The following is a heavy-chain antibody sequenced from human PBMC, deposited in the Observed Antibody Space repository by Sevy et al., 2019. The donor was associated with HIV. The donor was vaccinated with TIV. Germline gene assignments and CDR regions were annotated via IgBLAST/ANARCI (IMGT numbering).Heavy chain of an antibody. D-gene: IGHD3-16*02. CDR2: LPYDGSKE. J-gene: IGHJ3*02. CDR1: GFSFSSYG. V-gene: IGHV3-30*02. CDR3: TKDMVTFGGIIANSPGGFDI. Sequence: GGSLRLSCAASGFSFSSYGMNWVRQAPGKGLVWVAFLPYDGSKEDYAASVKGRFTISRDNSKNTLYLQMNSLRAEDTAVYYCTKDMVTFGGIIANSPGGFDIWGQGTMVTVSS.